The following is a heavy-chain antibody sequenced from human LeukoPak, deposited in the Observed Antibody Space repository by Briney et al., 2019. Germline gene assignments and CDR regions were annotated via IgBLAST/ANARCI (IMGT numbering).Heavy chain of an antibody. V-gene: IGHV3-48*01. Sequence: GSLRLSCAASGLTFSSYSMNWVRQAPGKGLEWVSYISSSSSTIYYADSVKGRFTISRDNAKNSLYLQMNSLRAEDTAVYYCARKDCSSTSCYLSSFDYWGQGTLVTVSS. D-gene: IGHD2-2*01. CDR2: ISSSSSTI. J-gene: IGHJ4*02. CDR3: ARKDCSSTSCYLSSFDY. CDR1: GLTFSSYS.